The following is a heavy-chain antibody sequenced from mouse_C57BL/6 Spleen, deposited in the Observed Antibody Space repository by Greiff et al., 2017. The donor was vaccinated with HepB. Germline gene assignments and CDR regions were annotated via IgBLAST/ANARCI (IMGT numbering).Heavy chain of an antibody. CDR3: ARAGGRDYFDY. CDR1: GFTFSDYG. D-gene: IGHD3-1*01. CDR2: ISSGSSTI. V-gene: IGHV5-17*01. J-gene: IGHJ2*01. Sequence: EVKLVESGGGLVKPGGSLKLSCAASGFTFSDYGMHWVRQAPEKGLEWVAYISSGSSTIYYADTVKGRFTISRDNAKNTLFLQMTSLRSEDTAMYYCARAGGRDYFDYWGQGTTLTVSS.